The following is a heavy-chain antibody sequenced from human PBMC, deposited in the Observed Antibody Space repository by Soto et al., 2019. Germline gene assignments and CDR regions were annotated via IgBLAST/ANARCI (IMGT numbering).Heavy chain of an antibody. CDR3: RVVDYYYGMDV. D-gene: IGHD2-15*01. V-gene: IGHV1-69*13. CDR1: GGTFSSYA. J-gene: IGHJ6*02. CDR2: IIPIFGTA. Sequence: SVKVSCKASGGTFSSYAISWVRQAPGQGLEWMGGIIPIFGTANYAQKFQGRITITADESTSTAYMELSSLRSEDTAVYYCRVVDYYYGMDVWGQGTTVTVSS.